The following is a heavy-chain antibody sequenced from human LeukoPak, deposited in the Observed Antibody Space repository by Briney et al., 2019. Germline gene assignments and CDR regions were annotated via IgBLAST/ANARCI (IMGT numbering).Heavy chain of an antibody. Sequence: GGSLRLSCAASGFTFSGYGMHWVRQSPGQGLEWVAVTPYDGLNKYFADSVKGRFTISRDNSKNTLYLQMNSLRAEDTAVYYCARDSEDTSGYYYYQARYYFDYWGQGTLVTVSS. CDR2: TPYDGLNK. D-gene: IGHD3-22*01. CDR3: ARDSEDTSGYYYYQARYYFDY. CDR1: GFTFSGYG. J-gene: IGHJ4*02. V-gene: IGHV3-30*03.